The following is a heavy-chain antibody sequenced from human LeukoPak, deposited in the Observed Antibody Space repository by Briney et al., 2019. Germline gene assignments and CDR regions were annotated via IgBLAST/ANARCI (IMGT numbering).Heavy chain of an antibody. Sequence: GGSLRLSCAASGFTFSSYGMHWVRQAPGKGPECVANIKPDGSDKYYVDSMKGRFTISRDNAKNSLHLQMNNLRAEDTAVYYCAREGFPPGVLHWGQGTLVTVSS. J-gene: IGHJ1*01. CDR2: IKPDGSDK. D-gene: IGHD2-2*01. CDR3: AREGFPPGVLH. V-gene: IGHV3-7*01. CDR1: GFTFSSYG.